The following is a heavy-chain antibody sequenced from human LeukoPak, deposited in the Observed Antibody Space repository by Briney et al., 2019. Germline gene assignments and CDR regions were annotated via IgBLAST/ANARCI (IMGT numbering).Heavy chain of an antibody. D-gene: IGHD3-10*01. CDR3: AKQRGMVRGVIWGSDY. CDR1: GFTFSSYA. V-gene: IGHV3-23*01. Sequence: GGSLRLSCAASGFTFSSYAMSWVRQAPGKGLEWVSAISGSGGSTYYADSVKGRFTISRDNSKNTLYLQMNSLRAEDTAVYYCAKQRGMVRGVIWGSDYWGQGTLVTVSS. CDR2: ISGSGGST. J-gene: IGHJ4*02.